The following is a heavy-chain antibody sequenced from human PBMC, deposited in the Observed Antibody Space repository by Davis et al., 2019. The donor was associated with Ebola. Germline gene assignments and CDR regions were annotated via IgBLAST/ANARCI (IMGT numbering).Heavy chain of an antibody. J-gene: IGHJ5*02. Sequence: AASVKVSCKASGGTFSSYAISWVRQAPGQGLEWMGRIIPILGIANYAQKFQGRVTMTRDTSTSTVYMELSSLRSEDTAVYYCARGPTTVTTRNWFDPWGQGTLVTVSS. CDR3: ARGPTTVTTRNWFDP. CDR1: GGTFSSYA. D-gene: IGHD4-17*01. V-gene: IGHV1-69*04. CDR2: IIPILGIA.